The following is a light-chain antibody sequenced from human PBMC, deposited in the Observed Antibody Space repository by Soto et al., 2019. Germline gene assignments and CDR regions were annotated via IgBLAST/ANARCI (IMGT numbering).Light chain of an antibody. V-gene: IGKV1-6*01. J-gene: IGKJ1*01. Sequence: AIQMTQSPSSLSASIGDRVAITCRASQDIRDDLGWYQQKPGKAPNLLIYAASNLQTGVPSRFSGSGSGTDFTLTISSLQPEDFATYYCLHGHNYPRTFGQGTKVDIK. CDR2: AAS. CDR1: QDIRDD. CDR3: LHGHNYPRT.